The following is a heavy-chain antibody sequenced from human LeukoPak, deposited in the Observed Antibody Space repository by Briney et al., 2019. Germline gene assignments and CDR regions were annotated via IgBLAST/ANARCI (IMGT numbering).Heavy chain of an antibody. Sequence: SETLSLTCTVSGGSIRSYYWSWIRQPAGKGLEWIGRIYTSGSTNYNPSLKSRVTISVDTSKNQFSLKLSSVTAADTAVYYCARGGRDYVWGSYRNDAFDIWGQGTMVTVSS. CDR2: IYTSGST. J-gene: IGHJ3*02. CDR3: ARGGRDYVWGSYRNDAFDI. CDR1: GGSIRSYY. V-gene: IGHV4-4*07. D-gene: IGHD3-16*02.